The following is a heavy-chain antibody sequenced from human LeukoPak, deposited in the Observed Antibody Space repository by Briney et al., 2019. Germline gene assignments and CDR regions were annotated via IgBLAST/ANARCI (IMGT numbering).Heavy chain of an antibody. CDR1: GGSISRYY. Sequence: RPSETLSLTCTVSGGSISRYYWSWIRQPPGKGLEWIVYIYYSGSTNYNPSLKSRVTISIDTSKNQFYLKVNSVTAADTAVYYCARVSLAVAGVQYYYFDHWGQGTLVTVSS. J-gene: IGHJ4*02. CDR2: IYYSGST. V-gene: IGHV4-59*01. D-gene: IGHD6-19*01. CDR3: ARVSLAVAGVQYYYFDH.